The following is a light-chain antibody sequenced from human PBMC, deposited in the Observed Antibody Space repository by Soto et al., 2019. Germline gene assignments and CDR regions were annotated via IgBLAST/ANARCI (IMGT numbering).Light chain of an antibody. J-gene: IGKJ2*01. CDR3: HQYHKFPYT. Sequence: DIQMTQSPSTLSASEDRVTITCRASQSISAWLAWYQQKPGKAPKLLVYKASTLETGVPSRFSGSGSGTEFTLTISSLQPDDFATYYCHQYHKFPYTFGQGTKLEIK. V-gene: IGKV1-5*03. CDR1: QSISAW. CDR2: KAS.